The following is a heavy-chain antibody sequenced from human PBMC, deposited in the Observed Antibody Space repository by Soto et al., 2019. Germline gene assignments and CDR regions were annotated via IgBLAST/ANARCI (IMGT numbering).Heavy chain of an antibody. CDR1: GYSFTSYW. Sequence: EVQLVQSGAEAKKPGEPLRISCQGSGYSFTSYWITWVRQMPGKGLEWMGYFDPTNSYTKYSPSFQGHVTISVDESISTAYLQCGSLKTSDTAMFYCARHVYGDYVSGCDYWGQGTLVTVSS. CDR2: FDPTNSYT. CDR3: ARHVYGDYVSGCDY. D-gene: IGHD4-17*01. J-gene: IGHJ4*02. V-gene: IGHV5-10-1*01.